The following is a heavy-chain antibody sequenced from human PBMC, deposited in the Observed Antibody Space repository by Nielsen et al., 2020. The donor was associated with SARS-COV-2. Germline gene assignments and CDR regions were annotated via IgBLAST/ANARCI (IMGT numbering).Heavy chain of an antibody. CDR3: ARGDDFWSGLDY. V-gene: IGHV4-61*06. D-gene: IGHD3-3*01. J-gene: IGHJ4*02. CDR2: IYYSGST. Sequence: WIRQPPGKGLEWIGYIYYSGSTNYNPSLKSRVTISVDRSKNQFSLKLSSVTAADTAVYYCARGDDFWSGLDYWGQGTLVTVSS.